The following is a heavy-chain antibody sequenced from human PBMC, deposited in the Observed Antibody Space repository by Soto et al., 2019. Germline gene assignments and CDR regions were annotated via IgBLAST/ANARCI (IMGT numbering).Heavy chain of an antibody. D-gene: IGHD3-16*02. Sequence: GGSLRLSCAASGFTFSSYWMHWVRQAPGKGLVWVSRINSDGSSTSYADSVKGRFTISRDNAKNSLYLQMNSLRAEDTAVYHCARPRMITFGGVLVPLLFDPWGQGTLVTVSS. CDR3: ARPRMITFGGVLVPLLFDP. CDR2: INSDGSST. J-gene: IGHJ5*02. CDR1: GFTFSSYW. V-gene: IGHV3-74*01.